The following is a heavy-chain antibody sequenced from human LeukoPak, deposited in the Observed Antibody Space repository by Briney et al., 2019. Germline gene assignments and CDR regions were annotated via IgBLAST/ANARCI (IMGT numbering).Heavy chain of an antibody. CDR2: VSGSGYST. V-gene: IGHV3-23*01. J-gene: IGHJ4*02. D-gene: IGHD5-24*01. Sequence: PGGSLRLSCAASGFTFSDYAMSWVRQAPGKGLEWVSAVSGSGYSTYYADSVEGRFTISRDNSKNTLYLQMNSLRAEDTAIYYCARGAGLWLQSGLDYWGQGTLVTVFS. CDR3: ARGAGLWLQSGLDY. CDR1: GFTFSDYA.